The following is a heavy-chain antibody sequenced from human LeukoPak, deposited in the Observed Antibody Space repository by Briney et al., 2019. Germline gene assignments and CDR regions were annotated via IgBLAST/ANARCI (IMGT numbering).Heavy chain of an antibody. CDR3: ARHRISEDFDY. Sequence: PSETPSLTCTVSGGSISSYYWSWIRQPPGKGLEWIGSIYYRGSPYYTPSLKSRVTISVDTSKNQFSLKLSPVTAADTAVYSCARHRISEDFDYWGQGTLVTVSS. V-gene: IGHV4-39*01. CDR1: GGSISSYY. CDR2: IYYRGSP. J-gene: IGHJ4*02. D-gene: IGHD2-15*01.